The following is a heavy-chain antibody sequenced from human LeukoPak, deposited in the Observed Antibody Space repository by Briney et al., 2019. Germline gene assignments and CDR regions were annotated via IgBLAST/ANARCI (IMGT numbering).Heavy chain of an antibody. V-gene: IGHV3-23*01. D-gene: IGHD1-26*01. Sequence: GGSLRLSCAASGFTFSSYAMSWVRQAPGKGLEWVSAISGSGGSTYYADSVKGRFTITRDNSKNTLYLQMNSLRAEDTAVYYCAKYRRPAPQYYFDYWGQGTLVTVSS. CDR1: GFTFSSYA. CDR2: ISGSGGST. J-gene: IGHJ4*02. CDR3: AKYRRPAPQYYFDY.